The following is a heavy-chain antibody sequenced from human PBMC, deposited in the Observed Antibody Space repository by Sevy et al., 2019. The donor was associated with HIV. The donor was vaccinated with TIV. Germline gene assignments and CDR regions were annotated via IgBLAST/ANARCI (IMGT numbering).Heavy chain of an antibody. CDR2: ISSSGSTI. CDR3: ARDGLNTALLARPLDY. CDR1: GFTFSDYY. D-gene: IGHD5-18*01. Sequence: GGSLRLSCAASGFTFSDYYMSWIRQAPGKGLEWVSYISSSGSTIYYADSVKGRFTISRDNAKNSLYLQMNSLRAEDTALYYCARDGLNTALLARPLDYWGQGTLVTVSS. J-gene: IGHJ4*02. V-gene: IGHV3-11*01.